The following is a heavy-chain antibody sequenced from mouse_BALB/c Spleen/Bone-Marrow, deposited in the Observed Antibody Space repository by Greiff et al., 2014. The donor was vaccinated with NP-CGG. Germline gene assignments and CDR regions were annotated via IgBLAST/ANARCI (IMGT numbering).Heavy chain of an antibody. CDR1: GYTFTSYW. V-gene: IGHV1-59*01. CDR2: IYPSDSYT. D-gene: IGHD1-1*01. CDR3: TRQDYYGNSYWYFDV. Sequence: VQLVESGADLVRPGASVKLSCKASGYTFTSYWINWVKQRPGQGLEWIGNIYPSDSYTNYNQKFRDKATLTVDTSSSTAYMQLSSPTSEESAVYYCTRQDYYGNSYWYFDVWGAGTTVTVSS. J-gene: IGHJ1*01.